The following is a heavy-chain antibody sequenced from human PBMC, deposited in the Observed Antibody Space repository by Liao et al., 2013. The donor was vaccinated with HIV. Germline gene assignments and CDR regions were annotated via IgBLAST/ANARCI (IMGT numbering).Heavy chain of an antibody. V-gene: IGHV4-4*07. CDR2: IYASGST. D-gene: IGHD2-2*02. CDR1: GGSMTNHY. J-gene: IGHJ4*02. CDR3: ARTLYCSGTSCYRSHFDY. Sequence: QLQLQESGPGLVKPSETLSLTCSVSGGSMTNHYWSWIRQPAGKGLEWIGRIYASGSTNYNPSLKSRVTISVDISVDTSKNQFSLKLSAVTAADTAVYYCARTLYCSGTSCYRSHFDYWGQGTLVTVSS.